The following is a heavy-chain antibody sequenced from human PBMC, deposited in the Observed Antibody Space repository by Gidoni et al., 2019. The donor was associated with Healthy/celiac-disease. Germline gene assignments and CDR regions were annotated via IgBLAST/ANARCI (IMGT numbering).Heavy chain of an antibody. V-gene: IGHV3-33*01. CDR3: AREGPSITIFGVDYGLLSNAEYFQH. J-gene: IGHJ1*01. CDR2: IWYDGSNK. CDR1: GFTFSSYG. Sequence: QVQLVESGGGVVQPGRSLRLSCAASGFTFSSYGLHWVRQAPGKGLEWVAVIWYDGSNKYYADSVKGRFTISRDNSKNTLYLQMNSLRAEDTAVYYCAREGPSITIFGVDYGLLSNAEYFQHWGQGTLVTVSS. D-gene: IGHD3-3*01.